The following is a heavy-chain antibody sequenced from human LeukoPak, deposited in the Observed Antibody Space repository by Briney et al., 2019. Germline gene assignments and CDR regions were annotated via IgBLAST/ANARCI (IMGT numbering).Heavy chain of an antibody. D-gene: IGHD2/OR15-2a*01. J-gene: IGHJ4*02. CDR1: GFTFSSYS. CDR3: AREPIYGLNFDY. CDR2: ISSSGSYI. V-gene: IGHV3-21*01. Sequence: GGSLRLSCAASGFTFSSYSMNRVRQAPGKGLEWVSSISSSGSYIYYADSVKGRFTISRDNANKSLYLQLNSLRAEDTAVYFCAREPIYGLNFDYWGQGTLVTVSS.